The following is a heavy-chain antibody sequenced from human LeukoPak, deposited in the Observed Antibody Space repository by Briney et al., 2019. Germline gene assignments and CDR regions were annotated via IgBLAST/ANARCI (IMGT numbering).Heavy chain of an antibody. V-gene: IGHV1-24*01. J-gene: IGHJ4*02. CDR2: FDPEDGET. Sequence: GAAVKVSCKVSGYTLTELSMHWVRQAPGKGLEWMGGFDPEDGETIYAQKFQGRVTMTEDTSTDTAYMELSSLRSEDTAVYYCATEVNGYSYGPKFDYWGQGTLVTVSS. D-gene: IGHD5-18*01. CDR3: ATEVNGYSYGPKFDY. CDR1: GYTLTELS.